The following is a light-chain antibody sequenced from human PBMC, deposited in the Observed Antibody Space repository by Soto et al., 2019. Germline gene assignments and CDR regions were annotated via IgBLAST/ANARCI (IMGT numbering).Light chain of an antibody. V-gene: IGKV1-9*01. CDR3: QQLKTFPLT. Sequence: IQLTQSPSSLSASVGDRVTITCRASQGISSYLAWYQQRSGRAPKLLIFAASTLHSGVASRFSGSGSGTDFTLTISSLQPEDFATYYCQQLKTFPLTFGGGTKVDMK. CDR2: AAS. CDR1: QGISSY. J-gene: IGKJ4*01.